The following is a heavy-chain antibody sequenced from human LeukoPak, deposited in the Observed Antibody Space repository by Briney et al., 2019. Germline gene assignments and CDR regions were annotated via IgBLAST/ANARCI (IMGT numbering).Heavy chain of an antibody. V-gene: IGHV3-23*01. CDR1: GFTFSSYD. Sequence: GGSLRLSCAASGFTFSSYDMSWVRQAPGKGLEWVSAISGSGGSTYYADSVKGRFTISRDNSKNTLYLQMNSLRAEDTAVYYCARDLRCPFDYWGQGTLVTVSS. CDR3: ARDLRCPFDY. J-gene: IGHJ4*02. CDR2: ISGSGGST.